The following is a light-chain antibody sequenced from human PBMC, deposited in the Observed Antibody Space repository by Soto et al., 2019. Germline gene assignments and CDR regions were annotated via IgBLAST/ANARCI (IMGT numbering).Light chain of an antibody. CDR1: SSNIGTNT. CDR3: AKWDDTLNGVV. V-gene: IGLV1-44*01. J-gene: IGLJ2*01. Sequence: QPSLAQPPSASGTPVQRVSISCSGGSSNIGTNTVNWYQHLPGTAPKLLIFSNDERPSGVPDRFSGSKSGTSASLAISGLQSDDEADYYCAKWDDTLNGVVFGGGTK. CDR2: SND.